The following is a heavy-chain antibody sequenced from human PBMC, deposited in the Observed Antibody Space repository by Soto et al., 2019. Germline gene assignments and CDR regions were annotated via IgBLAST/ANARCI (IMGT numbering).Heavy chain of an antibody. D-gene: IGHD4-17*01. V-gene: IGHV4-30-2*01. J-gene: IGHJ4*02. CDR1: GGSIISGGYS. CDR3: SRRYGPGFDY. Sequence: SEALSLTCAVSGGSIISGGYSWSLIRQPPGKGLEWIGYIYHSGSTYYNPSLKSRVTISVDTSKNQFSLKLSSVTAADTAVYYCSRRYGPGFDYWGQGTLVTVSS. CDR2: IYHSGST.